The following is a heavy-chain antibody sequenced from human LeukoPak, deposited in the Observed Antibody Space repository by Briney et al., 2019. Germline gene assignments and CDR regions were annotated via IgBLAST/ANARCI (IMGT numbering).Heavy chain of an antibody. J-gene: IGHJ4*02. CDR1: GFTFSSYD. Sequence: GGSLRLSCAASGFTFSSYDMHWVRQATGKGLEWVSAIGTAGDTYYPGSVKGRFTISRENAKNSLYLQMNSLRAEDTAVYYCAREGNYYDSSGYSKNFDYWGQGTLVTVSS. D-gene: IGHD3-22*01. V-gene: IGHV3-13*01. CDR2: IGTAGDT. CDR3: AREGNYYDSSGYSKNFDY.